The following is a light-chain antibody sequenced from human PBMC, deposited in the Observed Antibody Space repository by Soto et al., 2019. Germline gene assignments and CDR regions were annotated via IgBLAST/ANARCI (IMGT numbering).Light chain of an antibody. CDR2: EVS. CDR3: SSYAGRNYV. CDR1: SSDVGGYNY. J-gene: IGLJ1*01. V-gene: IGLV2-8*01. Sequence: QSALTQPPSASGSPGQSVTISCTGTSSDVGGYNYVSWYQQHPGKAPKVTIYEVSKRPSGVPDRFSGSKSGNTASLTVSGLQAEDEADYYCSSYAGRNYVFGTGTKLTVL.